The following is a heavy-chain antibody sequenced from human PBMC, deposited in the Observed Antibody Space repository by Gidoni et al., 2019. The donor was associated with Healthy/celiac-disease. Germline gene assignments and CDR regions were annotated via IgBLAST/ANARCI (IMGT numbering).Heavy chain of an antibody. Sequence: EVQLLESGRGLVQPGGSLRLSCAASGLTFSSFAMSWVRQAPGKGLACVSAISGSGGSTYYADSVKGRFTISRDNSKNTLYLQMNSRRAEDTAVYYCANPRGQPTGWGQGTLVTVSS. CDR3: ANPRGQPTG. J-gene: IGHJ4*02. CDR2: ISGSGGST. D-gene: IGHD3-10*01. V-gene: IGHV3-23*01. CDR1: GLTFSSFA.